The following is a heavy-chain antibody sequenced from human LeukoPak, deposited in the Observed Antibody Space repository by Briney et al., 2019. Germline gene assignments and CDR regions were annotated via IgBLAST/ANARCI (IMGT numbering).Heavy chain of an antibody. V-gene: IGHV3-23*05. CDR2: ISNSGSST. CDR1: GFTFTSYA. J-gene: IGHJ4*02. Sequence: GGSLRLSCAASGFTFTSYAMTWVRQAPGKGLEWVSGISNSGSSTYYADSVKGRFTISRDNSKNTLYLQMNSLRAEDTAVYYCARGGPAPPLDYWGQGTLVTVSS. D-gene: IGHD2-2*01. CDR3: ARGGPAPPLDY.